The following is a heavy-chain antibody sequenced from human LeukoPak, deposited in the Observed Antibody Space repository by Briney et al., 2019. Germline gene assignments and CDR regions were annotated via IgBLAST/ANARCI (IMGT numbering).Heavy chain of an antibody. CDR3: ARDPQPDYGDYMYFDY. D-gene: IGHD4-17*01. CDR1: GFTFSNAW. Sequence: GGSLRLSCAASGFTFSNAWMSWVRQAPGKGLEWVANINQDGGEKHYVDSVKGRITISRDNAKNSMYLQMNNLRAEDTAVYYCARDPQPDYGDYMYFDYWGQGTLVTVSS. V-gene: IGHV3-7*01. J-gene: IGHJ4*02. CDR2: INQDGGEK.